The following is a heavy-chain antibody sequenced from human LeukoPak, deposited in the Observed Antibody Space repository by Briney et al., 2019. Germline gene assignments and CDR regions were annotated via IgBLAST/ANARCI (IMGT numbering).Heavy chain of an antibody. D-gene: IGHD2-2*01. CDR3: ARQDCSSTSCPSTY. J-gene: IGHJ4*02. CDR1: GYSFTSYW. CDR2: IYPGDSDT. V-gene: IGHV5-51*01. Sequence: PGESLKISCKGSGYSFTSYWIGWVRQMPGKGLEWMGIIYPGDSDTRYSPSFQGQVTIPADKPISTAYLQWSSLKASDTAMYYCARQDCSSTSCPSTYWGQGTLVTVSS.